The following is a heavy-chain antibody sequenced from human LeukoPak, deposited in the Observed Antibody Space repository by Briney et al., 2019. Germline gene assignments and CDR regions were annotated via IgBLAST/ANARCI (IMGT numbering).Heavy chain of an antibody. CDR1: GRSISSGDYY. V-gene: IGHV4-30-4*08. D-gene: IGHD1-26*01. J-gene: IGHJ5*02. Sequence: TSQTLSLTCTVSGRSISSGDYYWSWIREPPGKGLEWIGYTYYSGSTYYKPSLKSRVTISVDTSKSQCSLKLSSVTAADTAVYYGAREGSGSYHNWFDPWGQGTLVTVSS. CDR2: TYYSGST. CDR3: AREGSGSYHNWFDP.